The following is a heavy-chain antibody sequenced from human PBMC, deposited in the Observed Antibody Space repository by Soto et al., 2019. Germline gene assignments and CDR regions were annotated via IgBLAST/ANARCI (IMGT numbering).Heavy chain of an antibody. J-gene: IGHJ4*02. CDR3: ARGSSNSAYYFDF. CDR1: GFTFSSYS. Sequence: EVHLVESGGGLVQPGGSLRLSCAASGFTFSSYSLNWVRQAPGKGLEWVSYITSSGTTVYYADSVRGRFTISRDNAKNSLYLQMNSLRDDDTAVYYSARGSSNSAYYFDFWGQGTLVTVSS. V-gene: IGHV3-48*02. D-gene: IGHD6-13*01. CDR2: ITSSGTTV.